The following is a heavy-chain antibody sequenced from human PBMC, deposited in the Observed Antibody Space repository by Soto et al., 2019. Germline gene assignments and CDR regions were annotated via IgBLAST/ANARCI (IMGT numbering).Heavy chain of an antibody. CDR2: IYYSGST. J-gene: IGHJ5*02. CDR1: GGSISTYY. Sequence: QVQLQESGPGLVKPSETLSLTCTVSGGSISTYYWTWIRQPPGKGLEWIGYIYYSGSTSYNPSLKGRASISLDRAGNQFSLKLNSVTAADTAVYYCARAVYSSNWTGRWFDRWGQGTLVTVSS. D-gene: IGHD6-13*01. V-gene: IGHV4-59*01. CDR3: ARAVYSSNWTGRWFDR.